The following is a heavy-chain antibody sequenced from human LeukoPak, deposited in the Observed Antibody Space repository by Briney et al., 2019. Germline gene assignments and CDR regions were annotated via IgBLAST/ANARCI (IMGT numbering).Heavy chain of an antibody. J-gene: IGHJ4*02. V-gene: IGHV1-2*02. Sequence: ASVKVSCKASGYTFTGYYMHWVRQAPGQGLEWMGWINPNSGGTNYAQKFQGRVTITADESTSIAYMELSSLRSEDTAVYYCARTKSDYDILTGPRPYYFDYWGQGTLVTVSS. CDR2: INPNSGGT. CDR1: GYTFTGYY. CDR3: ARTKSDYDILTGPRPYYFDY. D-gene: IGHD3-9*01.